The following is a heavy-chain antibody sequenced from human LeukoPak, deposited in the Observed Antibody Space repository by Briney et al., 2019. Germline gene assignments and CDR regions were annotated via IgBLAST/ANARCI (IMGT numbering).Heavy chain of an antibody. CDR3: ARRDAFDI. V-gene: IGHV4-59*08. CDR1: GYTFSSYS. Sequence: GSLRLSCAASGYTFSSYSMNWIRQPPGKGLERIGYIYYSGSTNYNPSLKSRVTISVDTSKNQFSLKLSSVTAADTAVYYCARRDAFDIWGQGTMVTVSS. J-gene: IGHJ3*02. CDR2: IYYSGST.